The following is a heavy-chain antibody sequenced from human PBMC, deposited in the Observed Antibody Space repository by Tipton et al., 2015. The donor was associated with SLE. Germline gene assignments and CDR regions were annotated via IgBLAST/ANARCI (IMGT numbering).Heavy chain of an antibody. CDR2: ITPYNGNT. J-gene: IGHJ4*02. D-gene: IGHD4-17*01. CDR1: GYTFSDYD. CDR3: GSWEGFGDHPIEY. V-gene: IGHV1-18*01. Sequence: QSGPEVKKPGASVKVSCKASGYTFSDYDIQWVRQAPGQGLEWMGWITPYNGNTEYEQKVQGRVTVTTDTSADTAYLELRTLRPDDTAVYYCGSWEGFGDHPIEYWGQGTLVTISS.